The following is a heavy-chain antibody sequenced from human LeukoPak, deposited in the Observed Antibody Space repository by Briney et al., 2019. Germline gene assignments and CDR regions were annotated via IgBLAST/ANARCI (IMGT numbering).Heavy chain of an antibody. J-gene: IGHJ4*02. V-gene: IGHV4-59*08. CDR1: GGSISSYY. Sequence: SETLSLTCTVSGGSISSYYWSWIRQPPGKGLEWIGYIYYSGSTNSNPSLKSRVSISVDTSKNQFSLKLNSVTAADTAVYYCSRSLLVTTPHFDYWGQGILVTVSS. D-gene: IGHD4-17*01. CDR3: SRSLLVTTPHFDY. CDR2: IYYSGST.